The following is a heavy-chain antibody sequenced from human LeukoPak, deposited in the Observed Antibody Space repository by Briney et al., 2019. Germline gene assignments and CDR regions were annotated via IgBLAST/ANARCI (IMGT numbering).Heavy chain of an antibody. CDR1: GYTFTSYG. Sequence: ASVKVSCKASGYTFTSYGISWVRQAPGQGLEWMGWINPNSGGTNYAQKFQGRVTMTRDTSISTAYMELSRLRSDDTAVYYCASSYSSGWTFDYWGQGTLVTVSS. D-gene: IGHD6-19*01. V-gene: IGHV1-2*02. CDR3: ASSYSSGWTFDY. CDR2: INPNSGGT. J-gene: IGHJ4*02.